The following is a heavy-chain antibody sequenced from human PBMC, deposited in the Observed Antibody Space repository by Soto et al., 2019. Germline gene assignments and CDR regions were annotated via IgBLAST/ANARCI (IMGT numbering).Heavy chain of an antibody. CDR3: TRDKGDIVVVPAAEGPNAFDI. D-gene: IGHD2-2*01. V-gene: IGHV3-30-3*01. CDR1: GFTFSSYA. Sequence: QVQLVESGGGVVQPGRSLRLSCAASGFTFSSYAMHWVRQAPGKGLEWVAVISYDGSNKYYADSVKGRFTISRDNSKNTLYLQMNSLRAEDTAVYYCTRDKGDIVVVPAAEGPNAFDIWGQGTMVTVSS. J-gene: IGHJ3*02. CDR2: ISYDGSNK.